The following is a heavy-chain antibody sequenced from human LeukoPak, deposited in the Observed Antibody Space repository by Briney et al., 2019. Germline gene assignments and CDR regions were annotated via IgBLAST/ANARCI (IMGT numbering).Heavy chain of an antibody. CDR3: ARDLYSYGFSHGMDV. D-gene: IGHD5-18*01. CDR1: GGTFSSYA. Sequence: GASVNVSCKASGGTFSSYAISWVRQAPGQGLEWMGGIIPIFGTANYAQKFQGRVTITADESTSTAYMELSSLRSEDTAVYYCARDLYSYGFSHGMDVWGQGTTVTVSS. J-gene: IGHJ6*02. V-gene: IGHV1-69*01. CDR2: IIPIFGTA.